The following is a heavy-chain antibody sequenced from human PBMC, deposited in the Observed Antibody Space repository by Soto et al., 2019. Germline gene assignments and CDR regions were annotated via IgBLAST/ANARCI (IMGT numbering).Heavy chain of an antibody. D-gene: IGHD1-26*01. CDR3: AKVPVGATSRFDY. V-gene: IGHV3-23*01. Sequence: LRLSCAGSGFTFSNYAMSWVRQAPGKGLAWVSAISGSGGSTYYADSVKGRFTISRDNSKNTLYLQMNSLRAEDTALYYCAKVPVGATSRFDYWGQGTLVTVSS. CDR1: GFTFSNYA. J-gene: IGHJ4*02. CDR2: ISGSGGST.